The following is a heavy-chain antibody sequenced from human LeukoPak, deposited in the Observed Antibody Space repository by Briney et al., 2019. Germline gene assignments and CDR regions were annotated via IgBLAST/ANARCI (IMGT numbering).Heavy chain of an antibody. CDR2: IIPIFGTA. J-gene: IGHJ4*02. Sequence: ASVKVSCKASGGTFSSYAISWVRQAPGQGLEWMGGIIPIFGTANYAQKFQGRVTITTDESTSTAYMELSSLRSEDTAVYYCASYYYGSGSYGEGFDYWGQGTLVTVSS. CDR3: ASYYYGSGSYGEGFDY. V-gene: IGHV1-69*05. D-gene: IGHD3-10*01. CDR1: GGTFSSYA.